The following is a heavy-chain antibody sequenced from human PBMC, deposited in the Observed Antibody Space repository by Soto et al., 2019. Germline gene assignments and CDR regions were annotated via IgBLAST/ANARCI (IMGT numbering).Heavy chain of an antibody. CDR2: IGGRAKSYAT. Sequence: EVQLVESGGGLVQPGGSLKLSCAGFGFNFSGTALHWVRQGSRKGREWVGRIGGRAKSYATSYATSVKGRFFISRDDSKNTAYLPMNSLKDDDTGLYYCTGRGGDSPQDNWGQGTLVTVSS. CDR3: TGRGGDSPQDN. V-gene: IGHV3-73*01. CDR1: GFNFSGTA. J-gene: IGHJ4*02. D-gene: IGHD4-17*01.